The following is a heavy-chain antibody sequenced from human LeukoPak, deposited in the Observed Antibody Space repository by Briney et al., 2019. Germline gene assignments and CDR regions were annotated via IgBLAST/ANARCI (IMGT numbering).Heavy chain of an antibody. V-gene: IGHV4-61*02. Sequence: SQTLSLTCTVSGDSISSGDYYWSWIRQPAGKGLEWIGRISSSGSTNYNPSLKSRVTISVDTSKNQFSLKLSSVTAADTAVYYCAISRGGEDYWGQGTLVTVSS. CDR3: AISRGGEDY. CDR2: ISSSGST. D-gene: IGHD2/OR15-2a*01. J-gene: IGHJ4*02. CDR1: GDSISSGDYY.